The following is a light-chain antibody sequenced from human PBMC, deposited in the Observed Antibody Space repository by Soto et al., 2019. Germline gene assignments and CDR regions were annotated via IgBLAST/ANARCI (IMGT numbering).Light chain of an antibody. V-gene: IGLV2-14*03. CDR1: SSDVGGYNY. J-gene: IGLJ1*01. Sequence: QSALTQPASVSGSPGQSITISCTGTSSDVGGYNYVSWYQHHPGKAPKLMIYDVSNRPSGVSSRFSGSKSGNTASLTISGLQAEDEADYCCSSYTSISTYVFGTGTQLTVL. CDR2: DVS. CDR3: SSYTSISTYV.